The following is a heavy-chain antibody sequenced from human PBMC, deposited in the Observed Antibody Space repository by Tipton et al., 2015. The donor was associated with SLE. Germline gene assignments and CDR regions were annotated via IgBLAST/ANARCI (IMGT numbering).Heavy chain of an antibody. CDR3: ARVDGATGRDS. D-gene: IGHD5-12*01. Sequence: LRLSCTVSGGSINAYYWTWIRQHPGKGLEVIGYTFYGGSTYHNPSLRSRLTISVDTSKNQFSLKLNSVTAADTAVYYCARVDGATGRDSWGQGTLVTVSS. J-gene: IGHJ4*02. V-gene: IGHV4-31*03. CDR2: TFYGGST. CDR1: GGSINAYY.